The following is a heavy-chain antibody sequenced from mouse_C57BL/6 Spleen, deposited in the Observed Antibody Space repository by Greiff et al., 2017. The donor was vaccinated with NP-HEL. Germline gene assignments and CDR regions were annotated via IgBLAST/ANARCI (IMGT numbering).Heavy chain of an antibody. CDR3: ARPAGTGYYFDY. Sequence: EVQLVESGGGLVKPGGSLKLSCAASGFTFSDYGMHWVRQAPEKGLEWVAYISSGSSTIYYADTVKGRFTISRDNAKNTLFLQMTSLRSEDTAMYYCARPAGTGYYFDYWGQGTTLTVSS. V-gene: IGHV5-17*01. CDR2: ISSGSSTI. CDR1: GFTFSDYG. J-gene: IGHJ2*01. D-gene: IGHD4-1*01.